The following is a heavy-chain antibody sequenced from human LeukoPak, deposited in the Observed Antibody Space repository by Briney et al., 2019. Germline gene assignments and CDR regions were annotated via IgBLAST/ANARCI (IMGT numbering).Heavy chain of an antibody. J-gene: IGHJ4*02. Sequence: SQTLSLTCAISGDSVSSNSAAWNWIWQSPSRGLEWLGRTYYRSKWYDDYAVSVKSRITINPDTSKNQFSLQLKSVTPEDTAVYYCARGSDAYPTKFDYWGQGTLVTVSS. CDR3: ARGSDAYPTKFDY. CDR2: TYYRSKWYD. V-gene: IGHV6-1*01. CDR1: GDSVSSNSAA. D-gene: IGHD3-16*01.